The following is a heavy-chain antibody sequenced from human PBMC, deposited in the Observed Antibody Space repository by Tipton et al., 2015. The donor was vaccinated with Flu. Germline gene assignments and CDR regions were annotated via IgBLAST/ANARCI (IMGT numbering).Heavy chain of an antibody. J-gene: IGHJ4*02. CDR2: IYPGDSDT. CDR3: ARHRRTRDFWSGSCDY. CDR1: GYSFTSYW. Sequence: VQLVQSGAEVKKPGESLKISCKGSGYSFTSYWIGWVRQMPGKGLEWMGIIYPGDSDTRYSPSFQGQVTISADKSISTAYLQWSSLKASDTAMYYCARHRRTRDFWSGSCDYWGQGTLVTVSS. D-gene: IGHD3-3*01. V-gene: IGHV5-51*01.